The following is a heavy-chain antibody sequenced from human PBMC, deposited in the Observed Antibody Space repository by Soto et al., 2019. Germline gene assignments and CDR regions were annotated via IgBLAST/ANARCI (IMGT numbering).Heavy chain of an antibody. V-gene: IGHV4-59*08. CDR2: LYYSGST. CDR3: ARVPAP. Sequence: PSETLSLTCTVSGFSISSYYWSWIRQPPGKGLEWIGYLYYSGSTYSNPSLRSRATISLDTSKSQFSLHLSSVSVADTAVYYCARVPAPWGQGTLVTVSS. CDR1: GFSISSYY. J-gene: IGHJ5*02.